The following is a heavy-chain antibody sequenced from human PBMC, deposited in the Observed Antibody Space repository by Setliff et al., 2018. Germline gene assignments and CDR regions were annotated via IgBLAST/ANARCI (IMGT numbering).Heavy chain of an antibody. CDR1: GDSISSSNW. J-gene: IGHJ3*02. CDR3: ARDPLTTNRRRAFDI. Sequence: PSETLSLTCAVSGDSISSSNWWNWVRQPPGKGLEWIGEIYHSGSTKYNPSLKSRVTISVDTSKNQFSLKLSSVTAADTAVYYCARDPLTTNRRRAFDIWGQGTMVTVSS. D-gene: IGHD4-17*01. CDR2: IYHSGST. V-gene: IGHV4-4*02.